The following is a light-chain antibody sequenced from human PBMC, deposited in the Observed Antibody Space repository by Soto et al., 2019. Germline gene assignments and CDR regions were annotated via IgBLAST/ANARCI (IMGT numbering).Light chain of an antibody. J-gene: IGLJ1*01. V-gene: IGLV3-1*01. Sequence: SYELTQPPSVSVSPGQTASITCSGDKLGDKYVCWYHQKQGQSPVLVIYQDSKRPSGIPERFSGSNSGNTATLTISGTQPMDEADYYCQAWDRSTGVFGTGTKVTVL. CDR3: QAWDRSTGV. CDR1: KLGDKY. CDR2: QDS.